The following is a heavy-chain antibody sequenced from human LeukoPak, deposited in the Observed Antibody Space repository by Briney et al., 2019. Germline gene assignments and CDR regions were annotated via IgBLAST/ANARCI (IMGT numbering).Heavy chain of an antibody. CDR1: GGTFSSYA. D-gene: IGHD6-19*01. V-gene: IGHV1-69*06. J-gene: IGHJ4*02. Sequence: GASVKVSCKASGGTFSSYAISWVRQAPGQGLEWIGGIIPIFGTADYAQKFQGRVTITADKSTSTAYMELSSLRSEDTAVYYCARDGGSGWYDYWGQGTLVTVSS. CDR3: ARDGGSGWYDY. CDR2: IIPIFGTA.